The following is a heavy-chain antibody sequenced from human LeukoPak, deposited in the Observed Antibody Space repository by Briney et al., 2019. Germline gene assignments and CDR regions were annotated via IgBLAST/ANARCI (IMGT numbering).Heavy chain of an antibody. CDR2: ISWNSGSI. J-gene: IGHJ4*02. CDR1: GFTFDDYA. D-gene: IGHD5-24*01. V-gene: IGHV3-9*01. Sequence: HAGRSLRLSCAASGFTFDDYAMHWVRQAPGKGLEWVSGISWNSGSIGYADSVKGRFTISRDNAKNSLYLQMNSLRAEDTALYYYAKGVWDGYNFFDYWGQGTLVTVSS. CDR3: AKGVWDGYNFFDY.